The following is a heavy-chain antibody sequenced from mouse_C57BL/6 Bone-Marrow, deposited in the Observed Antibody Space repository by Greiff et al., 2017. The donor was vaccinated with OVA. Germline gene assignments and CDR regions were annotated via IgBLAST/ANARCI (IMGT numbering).Heavy chain of an antibody. J-gene: IGHJ2*01. D-gene: IGHD2-13*01. V-gene: IGHV5-6*01. CDR2: ISSGGSYT. CDR1: GFTFSSYG. Sequence: EVQLVESGGDLVKPGGSLKLSCAASGFTFSSYGMSWVRQTPDKRLEWVATISSGGSYTSSPDSVKGRFTISRDNAKNTRYLQMSSLKSEDTAMDDWARHGDYGRCFDYWGQGTTRTVSS. CDR3: ARHGDYGRCFDY.